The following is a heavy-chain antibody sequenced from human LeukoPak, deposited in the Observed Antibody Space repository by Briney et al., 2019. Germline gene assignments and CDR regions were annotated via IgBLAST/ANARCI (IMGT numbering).Heavy chain of an antibody. V-gene: IGHV1-2*02. CDR2: ISPNSGGT. CDR1: GYTFTDHY. J-gene: IGHJ4*02. CDR3: ARDQGSGSYFYY. D-gene: IGHD3-10*01. Sequence: GASVKVSCNASGYTFTDHYIHWVRQAPGQGLEWMGWISPNSGGTNYAQKFQGRVTMTRDTSISTAYMDLSRLTSDDTAVYYCARDQGSGSYFYYWGQGTVVTVSS.